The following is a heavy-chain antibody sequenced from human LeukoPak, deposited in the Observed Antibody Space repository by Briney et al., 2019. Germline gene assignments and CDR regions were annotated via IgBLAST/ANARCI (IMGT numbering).Heavy chain of an antibody. V-gene: IGHV4-34*01. CDR2: INHSGNT. CDR1: GGSFSGYH. J-gene: IGHJ5*02. CDR3: ARGDGAYNWFAP. D-gene: IGHD3-16*01. Sequence: SETLSLTCGVYGGSFSGYHWTWVRQPPGKGLEWIGEINHSGNTNYNPSLKSRVTISVDTSKNQFSLKLSSVTAADTAVYYCARGDGAYNWFAPWGQGTLVTVSS.